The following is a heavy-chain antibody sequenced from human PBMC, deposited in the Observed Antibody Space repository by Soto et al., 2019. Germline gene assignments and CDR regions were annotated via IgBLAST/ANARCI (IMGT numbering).Heavy chain of an antibody. D-gene: IGHD3-3*01. V-gene: IGHV3-7*01. J-gene: IGHJ4*02. CDR2: IKQDGSEK. CDR1: GFTFSSYW. CDR3: ARERVTIFGVVIKKAFDY. Sequence: GGSLRLSCAASGFTFSSYWMGWVLQAPAKGLEWVANIKQDGSEKYYVDSVKGRFTISRDNAKNSLYLQMNSLRAEDTAVYYCARERVTIFGVVIKKAFDYWGQGTLVTVSS.